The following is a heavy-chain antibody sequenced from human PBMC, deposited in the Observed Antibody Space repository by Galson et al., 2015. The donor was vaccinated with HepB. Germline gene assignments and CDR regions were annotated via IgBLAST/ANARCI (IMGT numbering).Heavy chain of an antibody. V-gene: IGHV3-48*01. J-gene: IGHJ6*03. CDR3: ARDGKESITMVRGVTQSYYYMDV. D-gene: IGHD3-10*01. CDR1: GFTFSSYS. CDR2: ISSSSSTI. Sequence: SLRLSCAASGFTFSSYSMNWVRQAPGKGLEWVSYISSSSSTIYYADSVKGRFTISRDNAKNSLYLQMNSLRAEDTAVYYCARDGKESITMVRGVTQSYYYMDVWGKGTTVTVSS.